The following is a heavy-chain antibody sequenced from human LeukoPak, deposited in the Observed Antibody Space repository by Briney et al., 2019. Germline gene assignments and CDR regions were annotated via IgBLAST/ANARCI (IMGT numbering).Heavy chain of an antibody. J-gene: IGHJ4*02. CDR3: AKDYDILTGYYDFDY. Sequence: PGGSLRLSCAASGFTFSTYDMHWVRQAPDKGLEWVSFIRYDGSNKYYADSVKGRFTISRDNSKNTLYLQMNSLRAEDTAVYYCAKDYDILTGYYDFDYWGQGTLVTVSS. D-gene: IGHD3-9*01. CDR1: GFTFSTYD. CDR2: IRYDGSNK. V-gene: IGHV3-30*02.